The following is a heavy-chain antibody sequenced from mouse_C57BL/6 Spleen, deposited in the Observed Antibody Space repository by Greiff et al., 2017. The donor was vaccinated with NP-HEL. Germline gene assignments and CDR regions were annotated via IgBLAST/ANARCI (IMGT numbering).Heavy chain of an antibody. D-gene: IGHD2-5*01. CDR1: GYAFSSYW. Sequence: VKLQESGAELVKPGASVKISCKASGYAFSSYWMNWVKQRPGKGLEWIGQIYPGDGDTNYNGKFKGKATLTADKSSSTAYIQLSSLASEDSAVYFCARGYSNLYYYAMDYWGQGTSVTVSS. J-gene: IGHJ4*01. V-gene: IGHV1-80*01. CDR2: IYPGDGDT. CDR3: ARGYSNLYYYAMDY.